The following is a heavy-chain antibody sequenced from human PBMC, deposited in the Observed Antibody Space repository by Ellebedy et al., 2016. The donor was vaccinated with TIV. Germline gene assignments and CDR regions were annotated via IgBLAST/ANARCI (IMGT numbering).Heavy chain of an antibody. D-gene: IGHD3-10*01. CDR2: VDPNTGKT. CDR1: GYTFTNYY. Sequence: ASVKVSCKASGYTFTNYYIHWVRQAPGQGLEWMGMVDPNTGKTNYAQKFQGRVTMTRDTSTSTVYMVLSSLRFEDTAVYYCARELGGTCYFDYWGQGTLVTVSS. CDR3: ARELGGTCYFDY. J-gene: IGHJ4*02. V-gene: IGHV1-46*01.